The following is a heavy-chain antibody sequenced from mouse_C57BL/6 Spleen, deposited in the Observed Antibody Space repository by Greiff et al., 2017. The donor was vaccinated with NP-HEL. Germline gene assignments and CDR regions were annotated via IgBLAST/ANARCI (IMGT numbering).Heavy chain of an antibody. CDR3: ARQGGRGAMDY. J-gene: IGHJ4*01. V-gene: IGHV5-6*01. CDR1: GFTFSSYG. D-gene: IGHD3-3*01. Sequence: EVHLVESGGDLVKPGGSLKLSCAASGFTFSSYGMSWVRQTPDKRLEWVATISSGGSYTYYPDSVKGRFTISRDNAKNTLYLQMSSLKSEDTAMYYCARQGGRGAMDYWGQGTSVTVSS. CDR2: ISSGGSYT.